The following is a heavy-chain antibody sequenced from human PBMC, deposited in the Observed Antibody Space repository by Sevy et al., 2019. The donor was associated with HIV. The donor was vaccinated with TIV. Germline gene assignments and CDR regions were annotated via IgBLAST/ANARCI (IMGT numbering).Heavy chain of an antibody. CDR1: GFTFSDYY. CDR3: ARENTMIEEPGWFDP. CDR2: ISRSGSTI. D-gene: IGHD3-22*01. Sequence: GGSLRLSCAASGFTFSDYYMSWIRQAPGKGLEWVSYISRSGSTINYADSVKGRFTSSRDNAKNSLYLQINSLRAEETAVYYCARENTMIEEPGWFDPWGQGTLVTVSS. V-gene: IGHV3-11*01. J-gene: IGHJ5*02.